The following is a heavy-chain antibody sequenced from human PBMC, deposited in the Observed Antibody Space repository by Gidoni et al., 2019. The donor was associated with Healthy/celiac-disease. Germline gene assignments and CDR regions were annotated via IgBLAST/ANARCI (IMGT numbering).Heavy chain of an antibody. V-gene: IGHV5-51*03. CDR3: ARFQAVACTRFYGMDV. CDR2: IYPGDSDT. J-gene: IGHJ6*02. Sequence: EVQLVQSGAEVKKPGESLKISCKGSGYSFTSYWIVWVRQMPGKGLEWMGIIYPGDSDTRYSPSFQGQVTISADKSISTAYLQWSSLKASDTAMYYCARFQAVACTRFYGMDVWGQGTTVTVSS. CDR1: GYSFTSYW. D-gene: IGHD6-19*01.